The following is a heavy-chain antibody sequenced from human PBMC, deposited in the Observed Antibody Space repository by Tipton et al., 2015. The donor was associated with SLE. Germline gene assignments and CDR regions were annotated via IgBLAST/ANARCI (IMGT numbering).Heavy chain of an antibody. D-gene: IGHD6-19*01. CDR3: AKDEGGDQWLGSYYFDY. V-gene: IGHV3-23*01. CDR2: ISGSGGST. J-gene: IGHJ4*02. Sequence: GSLRLSCAASGFTFSSYAMSWVRQAPGKGLEWVSAISGSGGSTYYADSVKGRFTISRDNSKNTLYLQMNSLRAEDTAVYYCAKDEGGDQWLGSYYFDYWGQGTLVTVSS. CDR1: GFTFSSYA.